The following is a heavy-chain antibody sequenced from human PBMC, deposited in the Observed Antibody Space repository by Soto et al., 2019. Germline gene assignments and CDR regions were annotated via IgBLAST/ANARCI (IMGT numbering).Heavy chain of an antibody. CDR3: ARDRGYCGGDCYSSDY. J-gene: IGHJ4*02. Sequence: EASVKVSCKASGGTFSSYAISWVRQAPGQGLEWMGGIIPIFGTANYAQKFQGRVTITADESTSTAYMGLSSLRSEDTAVYYCARDRGYCGGDCYSSDYWGQGTLVTVSS. V-gene: IGHV1-69*13. D-gene: IGHD2-21*02. CDR1: GGTFSSYA. CDR2: IIPIFGTA.